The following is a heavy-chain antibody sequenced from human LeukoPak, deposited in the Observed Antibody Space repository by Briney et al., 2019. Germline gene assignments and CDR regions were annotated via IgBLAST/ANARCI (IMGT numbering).Heavy chain of an antibody. Sequence: SETLSLTCAVYSGSFSGYYWSWIRQRPGKGLECIGEINHSGSTNYNPSLKSRVTISVDTSKNQFSLKLSSVTAADTAVYYCASFLEDSSSPTTIDYWGQGTLVTVSS. CDR3: ASFLEDSSSPTTIDY. V-gene: IGHV4-34*01. CDR2: INHSGST. J-gene: IGHJ4*02. D-gene: IGHD6-13*01. CDR1: SGSFSGYY.